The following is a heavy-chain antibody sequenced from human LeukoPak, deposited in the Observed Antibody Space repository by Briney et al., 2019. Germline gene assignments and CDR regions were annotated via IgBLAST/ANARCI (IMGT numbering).Heavy chain of an antibody. CDR1: GGSFSDYY. Sequence: SETLSLTCAVYGGSFSDYYWSWIRQPPGKGLEWIGYIYYSGSTYYNPSLKSRVTISVDTSKNQFSLKLSSVTAADTAVYYCARDSGYDLPGPNWFDPWGQGTLVTVSS. CDR3: ARDSGYDLPGPNWFDP. D-gene: IGHD5-12*01. V-gene: IGHV4-30-4*01. CDR2: IYYSGST. J-gene: IGHJ5*02.